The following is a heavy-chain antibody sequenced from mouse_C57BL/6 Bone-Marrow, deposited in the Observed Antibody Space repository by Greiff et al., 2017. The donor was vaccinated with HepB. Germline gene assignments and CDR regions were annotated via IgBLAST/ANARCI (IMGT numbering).Heavy chain of an antibody. Sequence: QVQLQQSGAELARPGASVKLSCKASGYTFTSYGISWVKQRTVQGLEWIGEIYPRSGNTYYNEKFKGKATLTADKSSSTAYMELRSLTSEDSAVYFCARENGRGFAYWGQGTLVTVSA. CDR2: IYPRSGNT. CDR1: GYTFTSYG. CDR3: ARENGRGFAY. D-gene: IGHD1-1*01. J-gene: IGHJ3*01. V-gene: IGHV1-81*01.